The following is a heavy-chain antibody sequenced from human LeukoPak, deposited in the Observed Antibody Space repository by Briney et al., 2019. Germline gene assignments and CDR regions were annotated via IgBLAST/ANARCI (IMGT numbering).Heavy chain of an antibody. Sequence: ASVKVSCKASGYTFTSYGISWVRQAPGQGLEWMGWISAYNGNTNYAQKLQGRVTMTTDTSTSTAYMELRSLRSGDTAVYYCARIVCGGDWYRGIGMDVWGKGTTVTVSS. CDR2: ISAYNGNT. CDR1: GYTFTSYG. D-gene: IGHD2-21*02. J-gene: IGHJ6*04. CDR3: ARIVCGGDWYRGIGMDV. V-gene: IGHV1-18*04.